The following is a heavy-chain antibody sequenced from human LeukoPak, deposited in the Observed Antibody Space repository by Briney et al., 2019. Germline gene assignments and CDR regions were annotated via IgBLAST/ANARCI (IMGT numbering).Heavy chain of an antibody. J-gene: IGHJ6*03. Sequence: SETLSLTCTVSDYSISSGYYWGWIRQPPGKGLEWTGSIFQSGHTYYSPSLKSRVTISVDTSNNRFSLSLSAVTAADTAIYYCARERNGRMGLNYYGSGGYYYYMDVWGKGTTVTVSS. CDR3: ARERNGRMGLNYYGSGGYYYYMDV. CDR1: DYSISSGYY. CDR2: IFQSGHT. V-gene: IGHV4-38-2*02. D-gene: IGHD3-10*01.